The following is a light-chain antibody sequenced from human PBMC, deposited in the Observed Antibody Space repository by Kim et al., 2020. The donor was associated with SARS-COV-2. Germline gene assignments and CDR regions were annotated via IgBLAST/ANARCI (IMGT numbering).Light chain of an antibody. CDR2: QDS. CDR3: QAWDSSHVV. CDR1: KVGDKY. V-gene: IGLV3-1*01. J-gene: IGLJ2*01. Sequence: SPGQTASMTCSGDKVGDKYACWYQQKPGQSPVLVIYQDSKRPSGIPERFSGSNSGNTATLTISGTQAMDEADYYCQAWDSSHVVFGGGTQLTVL.